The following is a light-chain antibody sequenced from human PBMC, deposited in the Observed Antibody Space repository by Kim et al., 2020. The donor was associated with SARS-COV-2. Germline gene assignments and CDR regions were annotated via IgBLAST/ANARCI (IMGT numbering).Light chain of an antibody. CDR3: QQYGSSRGT. Sequence: EIVLTQSPGTLSLSPGERATLSCRASQTVSRNYFAWYQQRPGQAPRLLIYGISRRATDIPDRFSGSGSGTDFTLTISRLEPEDSAVYYCQQYGSSRGTFGQGTKLE. CDR1: QTVSRNY. J-gene: IGKJ2*01. CDR2: GIS. V-gene: IGKV3-20*01.